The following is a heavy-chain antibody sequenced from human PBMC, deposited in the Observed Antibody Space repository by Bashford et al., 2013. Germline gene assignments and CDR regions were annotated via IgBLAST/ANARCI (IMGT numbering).Heavy chain of an antibody. CDR3: ARDRLRLYDSSGYPGY. V-gene: IGHV3-33*01. D-gene: IGHD3-22*01. Sequence: VRQAPGKGLEWVAIIWYDGSNKYYADSVKGRFTISRDNSKNTLYLQMNSLRAEDTAVYYCARDRLRLYDSSGYPGYWGQGTLVTVSS. J-gene: IGHJ4*02. CDR2: IWYDGSNK.